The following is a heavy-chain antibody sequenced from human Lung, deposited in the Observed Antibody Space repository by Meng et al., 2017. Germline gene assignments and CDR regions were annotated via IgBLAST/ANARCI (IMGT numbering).Heavy chain of an antibody. CDR1: GGSFSDYY. CDR2: INHSGST. D-gene: IGHD4-11*01. CDR3: ARGPTTMAHDFDY. V-gene: IGHV4-34*01. J-gene: IGHJ4*02. Sequence: QVQRQQWGAGRLKPSETLSLTCVVSGGSFSDYYWSWIRQPPGKGLEWIGEINHSGSTNYNPSLESQATISVDTSQNNLSLKLSSVTAADSAVYYCARGPTTMAHDFDYWGQGTLVTVSS.